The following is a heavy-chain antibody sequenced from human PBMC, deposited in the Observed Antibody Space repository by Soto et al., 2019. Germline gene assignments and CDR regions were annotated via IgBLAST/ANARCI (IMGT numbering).Heavy chain of an antibody. V-gene: IGHV4-38-2*02. J-gene: IGHJ6*02. CDR2: VYYTGST. CDR1: GYSISSAYY. D-gene: IGHD1-1*01. Sequence: SETLSLTCAVFGYSISSAYYWGWIRQPPGKGLEWIGSVYYTGSTDYNPSLKSRVTISVDTSKNQFSLKLSSVTAADTAVYYCAREETGTLLSPPYTTTIVGMDVWGQGTTVTVSS. CDR3: AREETGTLLSPPYTTTIVGMDV.